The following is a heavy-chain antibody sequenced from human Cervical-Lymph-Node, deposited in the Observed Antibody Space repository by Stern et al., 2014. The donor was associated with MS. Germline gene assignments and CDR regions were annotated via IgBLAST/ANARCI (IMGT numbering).Heavy chain of an antibody. D-gene: IGHD1-14*01. CDR1: KYNFNTHW. CDR2: IYPGNPDT. CDR3: ARHGGPNWNHEAHNWFDP. Sequence: EVQLVESGAEVKKPGESLKISCKGSKYNFNTHWIAWVRQMPGKGLEWLGNIYPGNPDTRYNPSLQGQVSISADKSITTAYLHFSSLKASDSAMYFCARHGGPNWNHEAHNWFDPWGQGTLVTVSS. V-gene: IGHV5-51*03. J-gene: IGHJ5*02.